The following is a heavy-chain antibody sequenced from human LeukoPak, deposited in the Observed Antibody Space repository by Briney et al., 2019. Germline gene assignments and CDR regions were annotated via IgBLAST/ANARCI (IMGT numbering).Heavy chain of an antibody. CDR2: SSDSGGNT. V-gene: IGHV3-23*01. D-gene: IGHD1-26*01. CDR1: GFTFSSYA. J-gene: IGHJ4*02. CDR3: ARGGYHASFDY. Sequence: PGESLRLSCAASGFTFSSYAMSWVRQAPGKGLEWVSTSSDSGGNTYYADFVKGRFTISRDNSKNTLYLQMNGLRAEDTAVYYCARGGYHASFDYWGQETLVTVSS.